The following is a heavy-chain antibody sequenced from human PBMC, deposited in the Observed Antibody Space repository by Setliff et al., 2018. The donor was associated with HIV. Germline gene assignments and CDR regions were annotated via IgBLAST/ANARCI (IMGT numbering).Heavy chain of an antibody. CDR2: MSNSGST. J-gene: IGHJ4*02. Sequence: PSETLSLTCSVSGGSMRGSSFYWGWIRQTPGTGLEWIGSMSNSGSTYSNPTLKTRVTISVDTSKKQFSLKLTSVTAADTAVYYCARSQPDTIFGVVVFDSWGQGTLVTVSS. V-gene: IGHV4-39*07. D-gene: IGHD3-3*01. CDR1: GGSMRGSSFY. CDR3: ARSQPDTIFGVVVFDS.